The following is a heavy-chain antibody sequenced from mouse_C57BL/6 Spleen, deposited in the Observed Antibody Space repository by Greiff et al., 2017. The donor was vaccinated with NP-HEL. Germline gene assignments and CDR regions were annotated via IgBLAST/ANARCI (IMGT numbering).Heavy chain of an antibody. CDR2: IRNKANNHAT. J-gene: IGHJ2*01. V-gene: IGHV6-6*01. Sequence: EVQLQQSGGGLVQPGGSMKLSCAASGFTFSDAWMDWVRQSPEKGLEWVAEIRNKANNHATYYAESVKGRFTISRDDSKSSVYLQMNSLRAEDTGIYYCTRITTEYFDYWGQGTTLTVSS. CDR1: GFTFSDAW. CDR3: TRITTEYFDY. D-gene: IGHD1-1*01.